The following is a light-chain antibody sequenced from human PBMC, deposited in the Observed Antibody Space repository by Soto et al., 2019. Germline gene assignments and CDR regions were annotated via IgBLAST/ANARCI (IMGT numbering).Light chain of an antibody. CDR2: GAS. CDR1: QSVSSSY. CDR3: QHYGSSPFT. V-gene: IGKV3-20*01. Sequence: EIVLTQSPGTLSLSPGERATLSCRASQSVSSSYLAWYQQKAGQAPRLLIYGASSRATGIPDRFSGSGSGTDFTLTISRLGPEDFAVYYCQHYGSSPFTFGGGTKV. J-gene: IGKJ4*01.